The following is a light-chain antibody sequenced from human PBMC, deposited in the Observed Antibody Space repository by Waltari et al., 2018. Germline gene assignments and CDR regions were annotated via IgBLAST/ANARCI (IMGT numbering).Light chain of an antibody. J-gene: IGLJ3*02. Sequence: QSVLTQPPSTSGTPWQRVTIPCSGSTANIGTNTVTWYQLLPGTAPKTVIFANYHRPSGVPDRFSASKSGTSASLVISGLQSEDEADYFCATWDDSLSGRVFGGGTKVTVL. V-gene: IGLV1-44*01. CDR3: ATWDDSLSGRV. CDR2: ANY. CDR1: TANIGTNT.